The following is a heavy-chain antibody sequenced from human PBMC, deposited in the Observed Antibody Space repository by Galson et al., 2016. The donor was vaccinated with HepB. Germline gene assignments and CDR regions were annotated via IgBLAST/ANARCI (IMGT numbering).Heavy chain of an antibody. V-gene: IGHV4-39*01. Sequence: SETLSLTCTVSGDSIRSTTYYWGWVRQPPGKGLEWIGSIYYSGNTYYNTSLLSRVSVSIDTPKNQFSLKVTAVTAADAAVYYCMRHYSSGPRAVDSWGQGTLVTVSS. J-gene: IGHJ4*02. D-gene: IGHD3-22*01. CDR2: IYYSGNT. CDR3: MRHYSSGPRAVDS. CDR1: GDSIRSTTYY.